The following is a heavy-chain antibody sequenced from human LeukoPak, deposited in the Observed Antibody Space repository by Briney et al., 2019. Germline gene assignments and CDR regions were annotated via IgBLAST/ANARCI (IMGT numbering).Heavy chain of an antibody. V-gene: IGHV3-7*01. J-gene: IGHJ4*02. CDR1: GFTFSSYW. Sequence: GGSLRLSCGASGFTFSSYWMHWVRQTPGKGLEWVANINQDETEKYYVDSVKGRFTISRDNGKNSLYLQMNSLRVEDTAVYYCAKLAKYFYGSETFYFFEHWGQGTPVTASS. CDR3: AKLAKYFYGSETFYFFEH. D-gene: IGHD3-10*01. CDR2: INQDETEK.